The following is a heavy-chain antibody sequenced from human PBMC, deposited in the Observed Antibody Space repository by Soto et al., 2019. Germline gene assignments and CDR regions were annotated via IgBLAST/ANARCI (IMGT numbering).Heavy chain of an antibody. V-gene: IGHV4-31*03. CDR3: AVDYMVSLRSIDV. D-gene: IGHD2-8*01. Sequence: SETLSLTCTVSGGSISSGGYYWSWIRQHPGKGLEWIGYIYYSGSTYYNPSLKSRVTISVDMSKNQFSLKLSSVTAADTAVYYCAVDYMVSLRSIDVWGQGATVTVSS. CDR1: GGSISSGGYY. J-gene: IGHJ6*02. CDR2: IYYSGST.